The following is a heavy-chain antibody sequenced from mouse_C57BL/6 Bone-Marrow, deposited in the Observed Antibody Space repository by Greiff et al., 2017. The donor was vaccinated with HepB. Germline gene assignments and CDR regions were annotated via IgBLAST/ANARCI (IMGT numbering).Heavy chain of an antibody. J-gene: IGHJ4*01. V-gene: IGHV5-9-1*02. CDR1: GFTFSSYA. CDR3: TREGFYYYGSSYGYYAMDY. D-gene: IGHD1-1*01. Sequence: DVQLVESGGGLVKPGGSLKLSCAASGFTFSSYAMSWVRQTPEKRLEWVAYISSGGDYIYYADTVKGRFTISRDNARNTLYLQMSSLKSEDTAMYYCTREGFYYYGSSYGYYAMDYWGQGTSVTVSS. CDR2: ISSGGDYI.